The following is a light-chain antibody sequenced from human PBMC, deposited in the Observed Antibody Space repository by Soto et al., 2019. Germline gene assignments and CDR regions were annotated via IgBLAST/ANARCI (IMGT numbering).Light chain of an antibody. CDR2: GAS. CDR1: QSVSSSY. CDR3: LQHNSYPRT. V-gene: IGKV3-20*01. Sequence: EIVLTQSPGTLSLSPGERATLSCRASQSVSSSYLAWYQQKPGQAPRLLIYGASSRATGIPDRFSGSGSGTEFTLTISSLQSEDFATYYCLQHNSYPRTFGQGTKVDI. J-gene: IGKJ1*01.